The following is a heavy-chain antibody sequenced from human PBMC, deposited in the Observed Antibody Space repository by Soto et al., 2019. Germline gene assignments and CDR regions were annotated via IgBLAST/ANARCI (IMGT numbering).Heavy chain of an antibody. CDR1: GFTFSSYE. CDR3: ARGRGMATIGP. Sequence: GGSLRLSCAASGFTFSSYEMNWVRQAPGKGLEWVSYISSSSNTIYYADSVKGRFTISRDNAKKSLYLQMDSLRAEDTAVYYCARGRGMATIGPWGQGTLVTVSS. J-gene: IGHJ5*02. CDR2: ISSSSNTI. D-gene: IGHD5-12*01. V-gene: IGHV3-48*03.